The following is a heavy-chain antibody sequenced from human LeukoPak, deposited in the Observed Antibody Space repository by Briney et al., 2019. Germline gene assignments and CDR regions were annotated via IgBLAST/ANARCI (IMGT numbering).Heavy chain of an antibody. CDR1: GGSLSSFY. D-gene: IGHD3-16*01. J-gene: IGHJ6*03. Sequence: SETLSLTCTVSGGSLSSFYWSWVRQPAGKGPEWIGRVDTSGDTHYNPSLKSRATISLDTSKKQFSLKLNSVAVADTAVYYCARGLGGASYYMDVWGKGTTVTVSS. V-gene: IGHV4-4*07. CDR2: VDTSGDT. CDR3: ARGLGGASYYMDV.